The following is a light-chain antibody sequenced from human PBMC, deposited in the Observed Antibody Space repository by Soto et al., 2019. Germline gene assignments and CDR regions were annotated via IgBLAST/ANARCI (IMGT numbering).Light chain of an antibody. V-gene: IGKV3-20*01. Sequence: EIVLTQSPGTLSLSPGERDTLSCRASQSVSISYLAWYQQKPGQAPKLLLYGASSRATGIPDRFSGSGSGTDFTLTISRLEPEDFAVYYCQQYGSSPETFGQGTKVEIK. CDR2: GAS. CDR1: QSVSISY. CDR3: QQYGSSPET. J-gene: IGKJ1*01.